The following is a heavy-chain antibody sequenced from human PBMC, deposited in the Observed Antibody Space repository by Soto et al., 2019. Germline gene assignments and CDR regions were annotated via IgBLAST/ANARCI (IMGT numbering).Heavy chain of an antibody. CDR1: GFTFSSYA. Sequence: SLRLSCAASGFTFSSYAMHWVRQAPGKGLEWVAVISYDGSNNYYADSVKGRFTISRDNSKNTLYLQMNSLRAEDTAVYYCARDFGATGATIDYWGQGTLVTVSS. D-gene: IGHD1-26*01. V-gene: IGHV3-30-3*01. CDR3: ARDFGATGATIDY. CDR2: ISYDGSNN. J-gene: IGHJ4*02.